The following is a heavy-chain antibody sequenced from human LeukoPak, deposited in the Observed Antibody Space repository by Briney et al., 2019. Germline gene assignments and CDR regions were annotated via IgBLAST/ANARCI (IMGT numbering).Heavy chain of an antibody. J-gene: IGHJ6*03. D-gene: IGHD3-9*01. CDR2: IYYSGST. CDR1: GGSISSYY. V-gene: IGHV4-59*01. CDR3: AKTYYDILTGYGGPYYMDV. Sequence: PSETLSLTCTVSGGSISSYYWSWIRQPPGKGLEWIGYIYYSGSTNYNPSLKSRATISVDTSKNQFSLKLSSVTAADTAVYYCAKTYYDILTGYGGPYYMDVWGKGTTVTVS.